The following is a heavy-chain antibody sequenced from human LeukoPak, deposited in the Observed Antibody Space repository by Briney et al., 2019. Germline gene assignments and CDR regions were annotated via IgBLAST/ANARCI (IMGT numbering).Heavy chain of an antibody. V-gene: IGHV4-34*01. D-gene: IGHD3-22*01. Sequence: PSETLSLTCAVFGGSSSDHDWSWIRQPPGKGLEWIGEINHRGATNYNPSLKSRVTLSLDTSKNQVSLKLNSLTAADTAVYYCARGKGDLSMIVMIVTAVEFYFDYWGPGTLVTVSS. CDR3: ARGKGDLSMIVMIVTAVEFYFDY. CDR2: INHRGAT. CDR1: GGSSSDHD. J-gene: IGHJ4*02.